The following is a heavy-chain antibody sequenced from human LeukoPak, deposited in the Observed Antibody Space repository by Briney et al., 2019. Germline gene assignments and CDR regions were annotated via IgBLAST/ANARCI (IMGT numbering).Heavy chain of an antibody. CDR3: ARDPGGGADY. D-gene: IGHD1-26*01. J-gene: IGHJ4*02. V-gene: IGHV4-59*01. CDR2: IYYSGST. Sequence: SETLSLTRTVSGGSISSYYWSWIRQPPGKGLEWIGYIYYSGSTNYNPSLKSRVTISVDTSKNQFSLKLSSVTAADTAVYYCARDPGGGADYWGQGTLVTVSS. CDR1: GGSISSYY.